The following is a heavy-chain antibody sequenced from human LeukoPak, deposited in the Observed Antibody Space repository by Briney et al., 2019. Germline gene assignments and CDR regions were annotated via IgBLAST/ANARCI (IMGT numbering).Heavy chain of an antibody. J-gene: IGHJ4*02. CDR2: IIPIFGTA. CDR3: ARTPYYSRPYYFDY. V-gene: IGHV1-69*05. Sequence: SVKVSCKASGGTFSSYAISWVGQAPGQGLEWMGGIIPIFGTANYAEKFQGRVTITTDESTSTAYTELSSLRSEDTAVYYCARTPYYSRPYYFDYWGQGTLVTVSS. CDR1: GGTFSSYA. D-gene: IGHD4-11*01.